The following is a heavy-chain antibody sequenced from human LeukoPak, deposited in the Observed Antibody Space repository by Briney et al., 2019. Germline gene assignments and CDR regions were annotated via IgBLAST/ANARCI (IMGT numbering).Heavy chain of an antibody. D-gene: IGHD3-22*01. J-gene: IGHJ5*02. CDR2: LNPNSGNT. CDR3: ARGLYYYDSSGYSNWFDP. V-gene: IGHV1-8*01. CDR1: GYTFTSYD. Sequence: ASVKVSCKASGYTFTSYDINWVRQATGQGLEWMGWLNPNSGNTGYAQKFRGRVTMTRNTSISTAYMELSSLRSEDTAVYYCARGLYYYDSSGYSNWFDPWGQGTLVTVSS.